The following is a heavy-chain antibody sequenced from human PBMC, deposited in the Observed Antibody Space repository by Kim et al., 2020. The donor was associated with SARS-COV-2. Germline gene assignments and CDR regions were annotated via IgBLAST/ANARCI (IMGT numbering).Heavy chain of an antibody. J-gene: IGHJ4*02. V-gene: IGHV4-39*01. CDR3: ARHLRGTMIVVVITPLNYFDY. D-gene: IGHD3-22*01. CDR1: GGSISSSSYY. CDR2: IYYSGST. Sequence: SDTLSLTCTVSGGSISSSSYYWGWIRQPPGKGLEWIGSIYYSGSTYYNPSLKSRVTISVDTSKNQFSLKLSSVTAADTAVYYCARHLRGTMIVVVITPLNYFDYWGQGTLVTGSS.